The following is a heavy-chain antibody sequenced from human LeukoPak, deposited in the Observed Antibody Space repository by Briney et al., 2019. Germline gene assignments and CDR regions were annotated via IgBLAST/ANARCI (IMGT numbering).Heavy chain of an antibody. D-gene: IGHD1-26*01. V-gene: IGHV1-18*01. CDR3: AQDARYSGSYFRLYYYYGMDV. J-gene: IGHJ6*02. CDR1: GYTFTSYG. CDR2: ISAYNGNT. Sequence: ASVKVSCKASGYTFTSYGISWVRQAPGQGLEWMGWISAYNGNTNYAQKLQGRVTMTTDTSTSTAYVELRSLRSDDTAVYYCAQDARYSGSYFRLYYYYGMDVWGQGTTVTVSS.